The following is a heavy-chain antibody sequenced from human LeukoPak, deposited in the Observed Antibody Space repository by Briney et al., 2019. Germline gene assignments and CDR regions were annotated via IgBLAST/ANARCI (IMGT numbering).Heavy chain of an antibody. CDR3: AKDEYSSSTNWYFGL. CDR2: XXYDGSNX. Sequence: GGSLRLSCAASGFTFSSYGMHWVRQAPGKXXXXXXXXXYDGSNXXYADSVKGXFTISRDNSKNTLYLQMNSLRAEDTAVYYCAKDEYSSSTNWYFGLWGRGTLVTVSS. J-gene: IGHJ2*01. D-gene: IGHD6-13*01. V-gene: IGHV3-30*18. CDR1: GFTFSSYG.